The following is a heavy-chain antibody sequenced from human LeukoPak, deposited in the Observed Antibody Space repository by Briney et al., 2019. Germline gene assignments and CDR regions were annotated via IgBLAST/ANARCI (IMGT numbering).Heavy chain of an antibody. D-gene: IGHD3-22*01. CDR1: GFPFSSYS. Sequence: GGSLRLSCAASGFPFSSYSMNWVRQAPGKGLEWVAVIWYDGSNKYYADSVKGRFTISRDNSKNTLYLQMNSLRAEDTAVYYCAKSDILYDSSGYFGYWGQGTLVTVSS. CDR2: IWYDGSNK. J-gene: IGHJ4*02. V-gene: IGHV3-33*06. CDR3: AKSDILYDSSGYFGY.